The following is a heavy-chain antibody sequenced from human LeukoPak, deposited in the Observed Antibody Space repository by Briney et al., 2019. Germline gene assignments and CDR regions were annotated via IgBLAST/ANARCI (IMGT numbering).Heavy chain of an antibody. Sequence: SETLSLTCTVYGGSISSYYWSWIRQPPGKGLEWIGYIYYSGSTNYNPSFKSQVTISVDTSKNQFSLKLSSVTAADTAVYYCARYDYGGNYFDYWGQGTLVTVSS. CDR3: ARYDYGGNYFDY. CDR2: IYYSGST. V-gene: IGHV4-59*01. CDR1: GGSISSYY. D-gene: IGHD4-17*01. J-gene: IGHJ4*02.